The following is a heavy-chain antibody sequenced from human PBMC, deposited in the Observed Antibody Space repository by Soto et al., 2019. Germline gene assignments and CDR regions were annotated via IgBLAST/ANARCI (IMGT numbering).Heavy chain of an antibody. CDR1: GFTFSSYG. CDR2: ISYDGSNK. Sequence: GGSLRLSCAASGFTFSSYGMHWVSQAPGKRLEWVAVISYDGSNKYYADSVKGRFTISRDNSKNTLYLQMNSLRAEDTAVYYCAKDRAVLVPAAIYYYYYGMDVWGQGTTVTVSS. CDR3: AKDRAVLVPAAIYYYYYGMDV. J-gene: IGHJ6*02. D-gene: IGHD2-2*01. V-gene: IGHV3-30*18.